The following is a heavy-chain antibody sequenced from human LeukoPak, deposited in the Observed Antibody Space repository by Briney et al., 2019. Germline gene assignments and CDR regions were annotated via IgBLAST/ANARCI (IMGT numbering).Heavy chain of an antibody. D-gene: IGHD2-2*01. J-gene: IGHJ2*01. CDR2: INAGNGNI. CDR3: ARVNSSCSSTSCYYWYFDL. Sequence: GASVKVSCKASGYTFTSYAMHWVRQAPGQRLEWMGWINAGNGNIKYSQKFQGRVTITRDTSASTAYIELSSLRSEDTAVYYCARVNSSCSSTSCYYWYFDLWGRGTLVTVSS. CDR1: GYTFTSYA. V-gene: IGHV1-3*01.